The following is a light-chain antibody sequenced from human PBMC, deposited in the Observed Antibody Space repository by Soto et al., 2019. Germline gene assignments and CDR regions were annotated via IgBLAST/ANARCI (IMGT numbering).Light chain of an antibody. Sequence: IQMTQSPSTLSASVGDRVTITCRASQNIDAWLAWYQQKPGKAPKVLIYKASSLESGVPSRFSGSGSGTEFTLTISSLQPDDSATYYCQRYNTYPFTFGGGTKVEIK. CDR2: KAS. J-gene: IGKJ4*01. V-gene: IGKV1-5*03. CDR3: QRYNTYPFT. CDR1: QNIDAW.